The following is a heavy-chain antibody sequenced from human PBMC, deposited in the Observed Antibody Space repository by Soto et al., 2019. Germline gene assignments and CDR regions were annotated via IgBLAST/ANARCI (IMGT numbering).Heavy chain of an antibody. Sequence: EVLLVETGGGLIQPGGSLRLSCAASGFTVSSNYMSWVRQAPGKGLEWVSVIYSGGSTHYADSVKGRFTISRDNSKNTLYLQMNSLRAEDTAVYYCARSSRGGNAGYFDLWGRGTLVTVSS. CDR2: IYSGGST. CDR3: ARSSRGGNAGYFDL. D-gene: IGHD2-15*01. V-gene: IGHV3-53*02. CDR1: GFTVSSNY. J-gene: IGHJ2*01.